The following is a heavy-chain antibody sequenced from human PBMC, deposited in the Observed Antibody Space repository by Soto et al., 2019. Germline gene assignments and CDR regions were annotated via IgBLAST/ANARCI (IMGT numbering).Heavy chain of an antibody. CDR2: LSWNGANT. J-gene: IGHJ6*01. V-gene: IGHV3-43*01. Sequence: GGSLRLPCAASGFRLDDYNMHWVREGPGKVLEWVSFLSWNGANTFYADSVKGRFTLSRDSSKKSVSLQINSLRSEDTALYYCARETLSNGFALDVCGEGTTVTV. CDR3: ARETLSNGFALDV. D-gene: IGHD2-8*01. CDR1: GFRLDDYN.